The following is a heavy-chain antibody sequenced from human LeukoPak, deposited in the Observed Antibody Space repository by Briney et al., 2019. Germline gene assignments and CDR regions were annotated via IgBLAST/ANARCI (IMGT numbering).Heavy chain of an antibody. CDR2: ISGSGGST. V-gene: IGHV3-23*01. J-gene: IGHJ6*03. CDR1: GFTFSSDA. Sequence: PGGSLRLSCAASGFTFSSDAMSWVRQAPGKGLEWVSAISGSGGSTYYADSVKGRFTISRDNSKNTLYLQMNSLRAEDTAVYYCARDGDDYGDWAVRFSYYYYMDVWGKGTTVTVSS. CDR3: ARDGDDYGDWAVRFSYYYYMDV. D-gene: IGHD4-17*01.